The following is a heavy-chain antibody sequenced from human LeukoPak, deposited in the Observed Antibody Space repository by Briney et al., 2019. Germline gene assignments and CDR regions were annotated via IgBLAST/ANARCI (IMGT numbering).Heavy chain of an antibody. Sequence: SETLSLTCTVSGDSISDYYWSWIRQPAGKGLEWIGLIYPSGSTNNNPSLRSRVTISVDASKNLFSVKLTSVTAADTAVYYCARAFAPGGSNWFDPWGQGTLVIV. J-gene: IGHJ5*02. CDR3: ARAFAPGGSNWFDP. CDR1: GDSISDYY. CDR2: IYPSGST. V-gene: IGHV4-4*07. D-gene: IGHD1-14*01.